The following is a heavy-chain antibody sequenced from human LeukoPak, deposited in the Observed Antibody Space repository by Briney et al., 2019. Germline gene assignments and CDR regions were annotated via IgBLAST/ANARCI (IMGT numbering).Heavy chain of an antibody. J-gene: IGHJ4*02. Sequence: GGSLRLSCEASGFSFSRYGMHWVRQAPGKGLEWVSVISYDGRNKYYADSLKGRFTISRDNAKNTLYLQMNSLRGDDTAVYYCAKDKSYDSSGYYSDYWGQGTLVTVSS. CDR2: ISYDGRNK. CDR1: GFSFSRYG. D-gene: IGHD3-22*01. CDR3: AKDKSYDSSGYYSDY. V-gene: IGHV3-30*18.